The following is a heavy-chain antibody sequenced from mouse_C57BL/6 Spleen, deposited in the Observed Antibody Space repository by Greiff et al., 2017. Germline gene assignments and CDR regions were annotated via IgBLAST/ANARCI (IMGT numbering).Heavy chain of an antibody. J-gene: IGHJ4*01. Sequence: VKLMESGAELVRPGASVKLSCKASGYTFTDYYINWVKQRPGQGLEWIARIYPGSGNTYYNEKFKGKATLTAEKSSSTAYMQLSSLTSEDSAVYFCARGNYYYAMDYWGQGTSVTVSS. V-gene: IGHV1-76*01. CDR2: IYPGSGNT. CDR3: ARGNYYYAMDY. D-gene: IGHD2-1*01. CDR1: GYTFTDYY.